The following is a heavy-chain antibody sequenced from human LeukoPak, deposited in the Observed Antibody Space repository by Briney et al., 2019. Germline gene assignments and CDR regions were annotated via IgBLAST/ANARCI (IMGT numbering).Heavy chain of an antibody. D-gene: IGHD2-15*01. CDR1: GGSISSGSYY. V-gene: IGHV4-61*02. CDR2: IYTSGST. J-gene: IGHJ5*02. Sequence: SQTLSLTCTGPGGSISSGSYYWSWIRQPAGKGLEWIGRIYTSGSTNYNPPLKSRATISVDTSKNPFSLKLSSVTAADTAVYYCARVGGSISPHWFDPWGQGTLVTVSS. CDR3: ARVGGSISPHWFDP.